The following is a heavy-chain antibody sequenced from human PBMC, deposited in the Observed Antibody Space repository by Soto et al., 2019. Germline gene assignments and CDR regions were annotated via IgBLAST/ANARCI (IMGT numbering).Heavy chain of an antibody. D-gene: IGHD6-13*01. CDR1: EFFFSGFA. J-gene: IGHJ4*02. CDR3: AKLSDTINDLAEPGPDY. V-gene: IGHV3-23*01. Sequence: AGTLRLSCVVSEFFFSGFALSWVRLAPGKGLEWVAAVSRRGVNTYYADSVKSRFTITRENAKNKLYLQMKSRRAEDTAVYYCAKLSDTINDLAEPGPDYWGQGTLVTVSS. CDR2: VSRRGVNT.